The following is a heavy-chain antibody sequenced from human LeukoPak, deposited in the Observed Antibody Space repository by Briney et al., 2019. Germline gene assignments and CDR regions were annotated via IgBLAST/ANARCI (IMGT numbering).Heavy chain of an antibody. Sequence: GGSLRLSCAASGFTFSSYSMNWVRQAPGKGLEWVSGISPSGGITYYTDSVKGRFTSSRDSSKNTLYLQMNSLRPEDTAVYYCARARPSMWIDYWGQGTLVTVSS. CDR2: ISPSGGIT. V-gene: IGHV3-23*01. CDR1: GFTFSSYS. D-gene: IGHD5-12*01. J-gene: IGHJ4*02. CDR3: ARARPSMWIDY.